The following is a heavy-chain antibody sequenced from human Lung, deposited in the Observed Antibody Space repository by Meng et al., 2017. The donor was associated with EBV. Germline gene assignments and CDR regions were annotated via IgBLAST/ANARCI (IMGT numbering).Heavy chain of an antibody. J-gene: IGHJ4*02. CDR2: IYYSGST. CDR1: GGSISSGGYY. D-gene: IGHD4-11*01. Sequence: QVQLQESGPGLLKPSQTLSLTCTVSGGSISSGGYYWSWICQHPGKGLEWIGYIYYSGSTYYNPSLKSRVTISVDTSKNQFSLKLSSVTAADTAVYYCAATVNDGYFDYWGQGTLVTVSS. CDR3: AATVNDGYFDY. V-gene: IGHV4-31*03.